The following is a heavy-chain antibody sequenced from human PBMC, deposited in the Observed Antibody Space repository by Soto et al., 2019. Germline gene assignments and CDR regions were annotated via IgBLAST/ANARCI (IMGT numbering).Heavy chain of an antibody. CDR1: GGSISSYY. CDR2: VFYSGSA. D-gene: IGHD6-13*01. J-gene: IGHJ5*02. CDR3: ATSSPRSNWFDH. V-gene: IGHV4-59*01. Sequence: QVQLQESGPGLVKPSETLSLTCTVSGGSISSYYWSWIRQPPGQGLEWIGYVFYSGSATYSPSLRSRVTVSVDTSKNQFSLKLPSVTAADTAVYSCATSSPRSNWFDHWGHGILVPVSS.